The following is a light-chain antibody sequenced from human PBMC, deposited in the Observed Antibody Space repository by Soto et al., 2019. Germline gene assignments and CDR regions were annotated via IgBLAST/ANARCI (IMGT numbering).Light chain of an antibody. J-gene: IGKJ5*01. V-gene: IGKV1-39*01. CDR3: QQYGSSLIT. CDR1: QSISSY. Sequence: DIQMTQSPSSMSASVGDRISITCRASQSISSYLSWYQQKPGKAPKLLIYGTSNLQSGVPSRFSGSGSGTDFTLTISRLEHEDFAVYYCQQYGSSLITFGQGTRLEIK. CDR2: GTS.